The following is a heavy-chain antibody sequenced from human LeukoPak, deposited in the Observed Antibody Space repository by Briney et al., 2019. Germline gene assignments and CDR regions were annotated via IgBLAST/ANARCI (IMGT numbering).Heavy chain of an antibody. J-gene: IGHJ3*02. Sequence: GGSLRLSCAASGFTFSDYYMSWIRQAPGKGLEWVSYISSSGSTIYYADSVKGRFTISRDNAKNSLYLQMNSLRAEDTAVYYCAKVKSPDGHDFWSGYHDAFDIWGQGTMVTVSS. V-gene: IGHV3-11*04. CDR3: AKVKSPDGHDFWSGYHDAFDI. CDR2: ISSSGSTI. D-gene: IGHD3-3*01. CDR1: GFTFSDYY.